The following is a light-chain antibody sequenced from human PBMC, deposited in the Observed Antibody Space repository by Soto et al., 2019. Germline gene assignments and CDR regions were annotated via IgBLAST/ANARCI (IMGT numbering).Light chain of an antibody. CDR3: SSSTSSSTYV. J-gene: IGLJ1*01. V-gene: IGLV2-14*01. CDR2: EVS. CDR1: SSDVGGHNY. Sequence: QSALTQPASVSGSPGQSITISCTGTSSDVGGHNYVSWYQQHPGKVPKLMIYEVSNRPSGVSNRFSGSKSGNTASPTISGLQAEDEAEYYCSSSTSSSTYVFGTGTKLTVL.